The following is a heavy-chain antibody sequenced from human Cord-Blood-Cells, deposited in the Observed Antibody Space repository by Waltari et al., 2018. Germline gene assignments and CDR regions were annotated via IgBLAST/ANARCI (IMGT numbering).Heavy chain of an antibody. D-gene: IGHD6-6*01. CDR3: AREGGSIAARRAAFDI. V-gene: IGHV1-8*03. CDR1: GYTFTSYD. CDR2: MNPNSGNT. Sequence: QVQLVQSGAEVKKPGASVKVSCKAYGYTFTSYDINWVRQATGQGLEWMGWMNPNSGNTGYAQKFQGRVTITRNTSISTAYMELSSLRSEDTAVYYCAREGGSIAARRAAFDIWGQGTMVTVSS. J-gene: IGHJ3*02.